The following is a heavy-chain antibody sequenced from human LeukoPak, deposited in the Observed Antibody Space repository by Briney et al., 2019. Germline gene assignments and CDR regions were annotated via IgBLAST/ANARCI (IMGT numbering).Heavy chain of an antibody. CDR3: ARDTDYGFDY. D-gene: IGHD4-17*01. J-gene: IGHJ4*02. Sequence: PSQTLSLTCTASGGSISSGGYYWSWIRQHPGKGLEWIGYIYYSGSTYYNPPLKSRVTISVDTSKNQFSLKLSSVTAADTAVYYCARDTDYGFDYWGQGTLVTVSS. CDR2: IYYSGST. V-gene: IGHV4-31*03. CDR1: GGSISSGGYY.